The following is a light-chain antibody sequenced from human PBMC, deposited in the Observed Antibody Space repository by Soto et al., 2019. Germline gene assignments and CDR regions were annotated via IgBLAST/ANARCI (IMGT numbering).Light chain of an antibody. CDR2: EVT. J-gene: IGLJ1*01. CDR3: SSHGGANNFYV. CDR1: SSDIGAYDY. V-gene: IGLV2-8*01. Sequence: QSVLTQPPSASGSPGQSVTISCTGTSSDIGAYDYVSWYQQHPGKVPRLMIYEVTKRPSGVPDRFSASKSGNTASLTASGLQAEDEADYYCSSHGGANNFYVFGTGTRSPS.